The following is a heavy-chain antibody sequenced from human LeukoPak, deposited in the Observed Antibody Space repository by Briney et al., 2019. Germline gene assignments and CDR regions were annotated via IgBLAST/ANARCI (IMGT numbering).Heavy chain of an antibody. D-gene: IGHD2-21*02. Sequence: GGSLRLSCAASGFTLSTYGMHWVRQAPGKGLEWVAFIRYDGSNKYYADSVKGRFTISRDNSKNTLYLQMNSLRAEDTAVYYCAKIAAANCGGDCYSGAYYFDYWGQGTLVTVSS. CDR3: AKIAAANCGGDCYSGAYYFDY. CDR1: GFTLSTYG. V-gene: IGHV3-30*02. J-gene: IGHJ4*02. CDR2: IRYDGSNK.